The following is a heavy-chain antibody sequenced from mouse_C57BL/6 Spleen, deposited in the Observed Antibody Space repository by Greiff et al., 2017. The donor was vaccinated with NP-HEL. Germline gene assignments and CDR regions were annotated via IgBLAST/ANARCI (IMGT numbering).Heavy chain of an antibody. Sequence: EVQLVEPGGGLVQPGGSLKLSCAASGFTFSDYYMYWVRQTPEKGLEWVAYLSNGGGSTYYPDTVKGRFTISRDNAKKPLYLQMSRLKSEDTAMYYGARETTVVARGALDYWGQGTTLTVSS. CDR1: GFTFSDYY. CDR3: ARETTVVARGALDY. D-gene: IGHD1-1*01. J-gene: IGHJ2*01. V-gene: IGHV5-12*01. CDR2: LSNGGGST.